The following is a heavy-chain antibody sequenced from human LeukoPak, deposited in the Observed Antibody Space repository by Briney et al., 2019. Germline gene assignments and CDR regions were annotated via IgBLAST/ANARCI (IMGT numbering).Heavy chain of an antibody. J-gene: IGHJ4*02. D-gene: IGHD2-2*02. CDR1: GFTFSSYG. V-gene: IGHV3-23*01. CDR2: ISGSGGST. Sequence: GGSLRLSCAASGFTFSSYGMSWVRQAPGKGLEWVSAISGSGGSTYYADSVKGRFTISRDNSKNTLYLQMNSLRAEDTAVYHCAKASRQHCPNTSCYTLDYWGQGTLVTVSS. CDR3: AKASRQHCPNTSCYTLDY.